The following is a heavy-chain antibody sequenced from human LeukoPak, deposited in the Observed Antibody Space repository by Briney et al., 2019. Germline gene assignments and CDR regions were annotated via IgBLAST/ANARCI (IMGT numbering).Heavy chain of an antibody. Sequence: KPSETLSLTCTVSGGSISSYYWSWIRQPAGKGLEWIGNIHYSGTTNYNPSLKSRVTMSVDTSKNQFSLELRSVTAPDTAVYYCARSQHLSEDVFDIWGQGTMVTVSS. V-gene: IGHV4-4*07. J-gene: IGHJ3*02. CDR2: IHYSGTT. D-gene: IGHD3-16*02. CDR1: GGSISSYY. CDR3: ARSQHLSEDVFDI.